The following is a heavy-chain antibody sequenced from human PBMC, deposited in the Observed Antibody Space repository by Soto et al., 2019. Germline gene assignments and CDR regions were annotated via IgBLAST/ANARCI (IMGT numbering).Heavy chain of an antibody. D-gene: IGHD1-1*01. CDR1: GGSISTYY. CDR3: ARGDGIQLGSLAGRYYYLKMDV. J-gene: IGHJ6*02. Sequence: QVQLRESGPGLVKSSETLSLTCTVSGGSISTYYLSWVRQPPGKGLEWIGYIYYSGTATYNPSLRSRLTIAVVTSKNLCSLRLSSVTAADTAVYYCARGDGIQLGSLAGRYYYLKMDVWGQGTTVNVYS. CDR2: IYYSGTA. V-gene: IGHV4-59*01.